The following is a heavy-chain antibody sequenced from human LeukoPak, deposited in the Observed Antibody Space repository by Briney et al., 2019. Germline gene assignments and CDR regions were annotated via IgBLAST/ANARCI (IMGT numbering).Heavy chain of an antibody. Sequence: PGGSLRLSCAASGFTFSSCAMSWVRQAPGKGLEWVSAISGSGGSTYYADSVKGRFTISRDNSKNTLYLQMNSLRAEDTAVYYCAKDLMRAMVRGVFDYWGQGTLVTVSS. V-gene: IGHV3-23*01. J-gene: IGHJ4*02. CDR3: AKDLMRAMVRGVFDY. CDR2: ISGSGGST. CDR1: GFTFSSCA. D-gene: IGHD3-10*01.